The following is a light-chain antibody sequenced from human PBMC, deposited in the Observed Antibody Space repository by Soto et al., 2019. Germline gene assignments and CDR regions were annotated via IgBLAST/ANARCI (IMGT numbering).Light chain of an antibody. V-gene: IGKV3-11*01. CDR3: QQRSNWPIT. Sequence: EIVLTQSPATLSLSPGESATLSCRATRSVSSDLAWYQQKPGQAPRLLIYDASSRPTDIPARFSGSGSGTDFTLTICSLEPEDFALYYCQQRSNWPITFGQGTKVDI. CDR2: DAS. CDR1: RSVSSD. J-gene: IGKJ1*01.